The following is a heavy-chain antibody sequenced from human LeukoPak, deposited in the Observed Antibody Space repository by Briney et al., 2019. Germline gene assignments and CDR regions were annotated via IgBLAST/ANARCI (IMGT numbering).Heavy chain of an antibody. D-gene: IGHD1-26*01. Sequence: GGTLRLSCAASGFTFSSYETNWVRQAPGKGLEWVSYISSSGSTIYYADSVKGRFTISRDNAKNSLYLQMNSLRAEDTAVYYCARDGRYTGYFDYWGQGTLVNVPS. V-gene: IGHV3-48*03. CDR3: ARDGRYTGYFDY. CDR2: ISSSGSTI. CDR1: GFTFSSYE. J-gene: IGHJ4*02.